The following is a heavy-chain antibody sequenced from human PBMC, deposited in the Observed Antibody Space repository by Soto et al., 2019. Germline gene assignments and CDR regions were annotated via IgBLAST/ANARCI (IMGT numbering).Heavy chain of an antibody. CDR1: GYTFTSYY. V-gene: IGHV1-46*03. CDR2: INPSGGST. J-gene: IGHJ3*02. CDR3: AIRGVTVVTPDAFDI. Sequence: ASVKVSCKASGYTFTSYYMHWVRQAPGQGLEWMGIINPSGGSTSYAQKFQGRVTMTRDTSTSTVYMELSSLRSEDTAVYYCAIRGVTVVTPDAFDIWGQGTMVTVSS. D-gene: IGHD2-21*02.